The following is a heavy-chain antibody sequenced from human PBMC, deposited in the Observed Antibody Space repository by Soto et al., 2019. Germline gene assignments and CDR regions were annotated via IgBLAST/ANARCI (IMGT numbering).Heavy chain of an antibody. CDR2: ISAYIGNT. V-gene: IGHV1-18*01. D-gene: IGHD2-2*01. CDR3: ARSSYCSSASCSFDYYYYGMDV. Sequence: ASVKVSCKASGYTFTSYGINWVRQAPGQGLEWMGWISAYIGNTNYAQKLQGRVTMTTDTSTSTAYMELRSLRSDDTAVYYCARSSYCSSASCSFDYYYYGMDVWGQGTTVTVSS. CDR1: GYTFTSYG. J-gene: IGHJ6*02.